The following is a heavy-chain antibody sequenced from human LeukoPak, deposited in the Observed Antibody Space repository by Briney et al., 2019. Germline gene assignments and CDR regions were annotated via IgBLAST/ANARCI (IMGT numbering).Heavy chain of an antibody. D-gene: IGHD4-17*01. CDR1: GFTFSNYA. V-gene: IGHV3-30*04. J-gene: IGHJ5*02. Sequence: GRSLRLSCAASGFTFSNYAMHWVRQAPGKGLEWVAFIPYDGSSKYYADSVKGRFTISRDNSKNMMYLQMSSLRAEDTAVYYCARRGHDYGDSEWFDPWGQGTLVTVSS. CDR2: IPYDGSSK. CDR3: ARRGHDYGDSEWFDP.